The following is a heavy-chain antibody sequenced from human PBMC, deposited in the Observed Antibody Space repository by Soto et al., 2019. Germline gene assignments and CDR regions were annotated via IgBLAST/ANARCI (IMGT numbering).Heavy chain of an antibody. J-gene: IGHJ5*02. CDR1: GFTFSSYA. Sequence: QVQLVESGGGVVQPGRSLRLSCAASGFTFSSYAMHWVRQAPGKGLEWVAVISYDGSNKYYADSVKGRFTISRDNSKNTLYLQMNSLRAEDTAVYYCARGGVSGWYVNRFDPWGQGTLVTVSS. D-gene: IGHD6-19*01. V-gene: IGHV3-30-3*01. CDR3: ARGGVSGWYVNRFDP. CDR2: ISYDGSNK.